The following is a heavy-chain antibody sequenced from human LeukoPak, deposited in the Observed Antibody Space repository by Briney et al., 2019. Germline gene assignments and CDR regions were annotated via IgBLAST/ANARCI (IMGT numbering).Heavy chain of an antibody. Sequence: PGGSLRLSCAASGFTFSSYAMSWVRQAPGKGLEWVSAISGSGGSTYYADSVKGRFTISRDNSKNTLYLQMNSLRAEDTAVYYCAKDRGGYCSSTSCYFANNLFDYWGQGTLVTVSS. D-gene: IGHD2-2*01. V-gene: IGHV3-23*01. J-gene: IGHJ4*02. CDR3: AKDRGGYCSSTSCYFANNLFDY. CDR2: ISGSGGST. CDR1: GFTFSSYA.